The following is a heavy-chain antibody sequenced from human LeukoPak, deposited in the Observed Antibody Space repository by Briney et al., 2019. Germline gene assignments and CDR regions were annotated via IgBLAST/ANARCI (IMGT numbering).Heavy chain of an antibody. J-gene: IGHJ4*02. CDR3: ARRMGTTGFDC. CDR1: GYTFHSYW. CDR2: IYPGDSDT. D-gene: IGHD1-26*01. V-gene: IGHV5-51*01. Sequence: GESLKISCKGSGYTFHSYWIAWVRQMPGEGLEWMGIIYPGDSDTRYSPSFQGQVTISADKSISTAYLQWSSLKASDTAMYYCARRMGTTGFDCWGQGTLVTVSS.